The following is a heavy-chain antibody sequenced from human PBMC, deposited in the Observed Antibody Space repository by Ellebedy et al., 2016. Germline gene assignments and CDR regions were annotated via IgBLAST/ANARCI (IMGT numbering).Heavy chain of an antibody. CDR1: GYTFTSYG. Sequence: ASVKVSXKASGYTFTSYGISWVRQAPGQGLEWMGWISAYNGNTNYAQKLQGRVTMTTDTSTSTAYMELRSLRSDDTAVYYCARDGRRNCSSTSCSRSGYYYYYYGMDVWGQGTTVTVSS. D-gene: IGHD2-2*01. CDR2: ISAYNGNT. V-gene: IGHV1-18*04. J-gene: IGHJ6*02. CDR3: ARDGRRNCSSTSCSRSGYYYYYYGMDV.